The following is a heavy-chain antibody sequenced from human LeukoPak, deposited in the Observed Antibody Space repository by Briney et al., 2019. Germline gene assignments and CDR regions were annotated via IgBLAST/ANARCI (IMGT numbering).Heavy chain of an antibody. D-gene: IGHD3-9*01. V-gene: IGHV4-4*07. Sequence: SETLSLTCTVSGASISIYYWSWIRQPAGRGLEWIGRMYASGSTNYNPSLKSRVTMSVDTSKNQFSLKLNSVTAADTAVYYCARDYDVLTAYPPTQLFDPWGQGTLATVSS. J-gene: IGHJ5*02. CDR3: ARDYDVLTAYPPTQLFDP. CDR2: MYASGST. CDR1: GASISIYY.